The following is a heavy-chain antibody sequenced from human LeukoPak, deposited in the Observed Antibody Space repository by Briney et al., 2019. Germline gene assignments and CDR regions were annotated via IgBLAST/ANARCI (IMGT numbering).Heavy chain of an antibody. J-gene: IGHJ4*02. CDR2: ISAYNGNT. D-gene: IGHD5-12*01. CDR3: AREVRGYDSGTFDY. CDR1: GYTFTSYG. Sequence: GASVKVSCKASGYTFTSYGISWVRQAPGRGLEWMGWISAYNGNTNYAQKLQGRVTMTTDTSTSTAYMELRSLRSDDTAVYYCAREVRGYDSGTFDYWGQGTLVTASS. V-gene: IGHV1-18*01.